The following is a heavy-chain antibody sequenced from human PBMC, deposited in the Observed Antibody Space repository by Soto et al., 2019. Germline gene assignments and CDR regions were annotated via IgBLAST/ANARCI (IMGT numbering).Heavy chain of an antibody. CDR1: GYTFTSYY. J-gene: IGHJ6*02. Sequence: ASVKVSCKASGYTFTSYYMHWVRQAPGQGLEWMGIINPSGGSTSYAQKFQGRVTMTRDTSTSTVYMELSSLRSEDTAVYYCATSPIFGVVIEHRSYYYYGMDVWG. CDR3: ATSPIFGVVIEHRSYYYYGMDV. CDR2: INPSGGST. D-gene: IGHD3-3*01. V-gene: IGHV1-46*01.